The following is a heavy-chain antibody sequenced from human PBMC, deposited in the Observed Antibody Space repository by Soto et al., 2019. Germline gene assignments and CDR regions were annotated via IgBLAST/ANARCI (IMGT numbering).Heavy chain of an antibody. J-gene: IGHJ5*01. CDR3: AKEGNGGSSLDS. Sequence: LRLSCEASGFTFDDYMMHWVRQVPGKGLEWISLISWDGGSIDYADSIKGRFTVSRDNSKTSLYLHMHSLTTEDTAFYYCAKEGNGGSSLDSWGQGTLVTVSS. CDR2: ISWDGGSI. D-gene: IGHD1-26*01. V-gene: IGHV3-43*01. CDR1: GFTFDDYM.